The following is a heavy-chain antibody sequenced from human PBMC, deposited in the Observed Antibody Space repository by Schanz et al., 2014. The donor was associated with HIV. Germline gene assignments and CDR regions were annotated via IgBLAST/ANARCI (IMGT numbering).Heavy chain of an antibody. V-gene: IGHV1-69*01. Sequence: QVQPVQSGAEVKKPGSSVKVSCKASGGTFSSHAISWVRQAPGQGLEWMGGILPTFATANYAQKFQGRVTITAXESXSXXXMXXXXLXXXDTAVYYCAKLILGLAGVDYWGQGTLVTVSS. CDR2: ILPTFATA. D-gene: IGHD6-19*01. J-gene: IGHJ4*02. CDR3: AKLILGLAGVDY. CDR1: GGTFSSHA.